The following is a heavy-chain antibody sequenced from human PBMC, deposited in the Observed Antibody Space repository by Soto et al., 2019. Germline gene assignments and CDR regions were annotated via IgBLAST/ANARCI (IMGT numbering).Heavy chain of an antibody. V-gene: IGHV3-33*08. CDR3: ARIAGGPTKGPNHDAFDI. CDR2: IWYDGSNK. D-gene: IGHD1-26*01. Sequence: GGSLRLSCAASGFTFSSYAMHWVRQAPGKGLEWVAVIWYDGSNKYYADSVKGRFTISRDNSKNTLYLQMNSLRAEDTAVYYCARIAGGPTKGPNHDAFDIWGQGTMVTVSS. J-gene: IGHJ3*02. CDR1: GFTFSSYA.